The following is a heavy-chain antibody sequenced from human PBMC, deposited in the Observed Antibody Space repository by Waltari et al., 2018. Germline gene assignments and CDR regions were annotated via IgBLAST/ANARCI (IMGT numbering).Heavy chain of an antibody. CDR1: GGSFSTYA. J-gene: IGHJ3*02. CDR2: IIPMLGKA. D-gene: IGHD6-13*01. Sequence: QVQLVQSGAELKKPGSSVKVSCKASGGSFSTYAITWVRQAPGQGLEWMGGIIPMLGKANYAQKIQDRVTIITDESMTTAYMELSSLTSEDTAVYYCARGGLYGQQLLESAFEIWGQGTKVTVSS. CDR3: ARGGLYGQQLLESAFEI. V-gene: IGHV1-69*05.